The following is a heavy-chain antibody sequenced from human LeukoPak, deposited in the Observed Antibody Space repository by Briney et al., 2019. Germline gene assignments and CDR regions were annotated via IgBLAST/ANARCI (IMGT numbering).Heavy chain of an antibody. CDR2: TNTDGSST. CDR3: AKVRKLGSGYYFDY. V-gene: IGHV3-74*01. D-gene: IGHD1-26*01. Sequence: GGSLRLSCEASGITFSHYWMHWARQAPGKGLVWVSRTNTDGSSTSYMDSVKGRFTISRDNSKNTLYLQMNSLRAEDTAVYYCAKVRKLGSGYYFDYWGQGTLVTVSS. J-gene: IGHJ4*02. CDR1: GITFSHYW.